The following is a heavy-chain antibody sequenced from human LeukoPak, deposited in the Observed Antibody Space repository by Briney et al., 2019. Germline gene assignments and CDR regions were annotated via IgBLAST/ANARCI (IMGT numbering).Heavy chain of an antibody. Sequence: GGSLRLSCAASGFTFSSYGMHWVRQAPGKGLEWVAVIWYDGSNKYYADSVKGRFTISRDNSKNTLYLQMNSLRAEDTAVYYCAKDLWSHSSGYFDYWGQGTLVTVSS. CDR2: IWYDGSNK. V-gene: IGHV3-30*02. CDR1: GFTFSSYG. D-gene: IGHD3-22*01. CDR3: AKDLWSHSSGYFDY. J-gene: IGHJ4*02.